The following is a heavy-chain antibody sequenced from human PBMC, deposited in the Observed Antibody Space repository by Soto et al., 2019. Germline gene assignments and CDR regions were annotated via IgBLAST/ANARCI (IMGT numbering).Heavy chain of an antibody. J-gene: IGHJ6*02. V-gene: IGHV4-59*12. CDR3: ARAGSYCSGGSCYGGYYYGMDV. CDR1: GGSISSYY. Sequence: PSETLSLTCTVSGGSISSYYWSWIRQPPGKGLEWIGEINYSGSTNYNPSLKSRVTISVDTSKNQFSLKLSSVTAADTAVYYCARAGSYCSGGSCYGGYYYGMDVWGQGTTVTVSS. CDR2: INYSGST. D-gene: IGHD2-15*01.